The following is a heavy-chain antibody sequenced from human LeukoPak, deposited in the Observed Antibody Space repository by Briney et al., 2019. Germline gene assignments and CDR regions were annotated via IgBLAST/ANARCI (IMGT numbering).Heavy chain of an antibody. CDR3: ARDRIAAVGLY. CDR1: RYTFTSYY. D-gene: IGHD6-6*01. V-gene: IGHV1-46*01. CDR2: INPSGGST. Sequence: ASVKVSCKASRYTFTSYYMHWVRQAPGQGLEWMGIINPSGGSTSYAQKFQGRVTMTRDTSTSTVYMELSSLRSEDTAVYYCARDRIAAVGLYWGQGTLVTVSS. J-gene: IGHJ4*02.